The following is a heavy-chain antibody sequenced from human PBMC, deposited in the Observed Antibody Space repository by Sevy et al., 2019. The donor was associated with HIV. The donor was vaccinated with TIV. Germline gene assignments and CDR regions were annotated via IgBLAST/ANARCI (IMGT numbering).Heavy chain of an antibody. CDR2: ISYDGTNK. Sequence: GGSLRLSCAASGFTFSSYAMHWVRQAPGKGLEWVAVISYDGTNKYYADSVKGRFTISRDNSKKILYVQMNSLRGEDTAVYYCARDQHHSAGNVRTGWFDPWGQGTLVTVSS. CDR3: ARDQHHSAGNVRTGWFDP. V-gene: IGHV3-30-3*01. CDR1: GFTFSSYA. D-gene: IGHD6-13*01. J-gene: IGHJ5*02.